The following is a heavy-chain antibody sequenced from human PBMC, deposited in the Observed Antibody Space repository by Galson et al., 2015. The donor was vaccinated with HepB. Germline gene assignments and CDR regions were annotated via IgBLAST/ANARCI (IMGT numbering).Heavy chain of an antibody. Sequence: SLRLSCAASGFTFRSYWMHWVRQPPGKGLVWVSRINSDGSSRSYADSVKGRFTISRDNAKNTLYLQMNSLRAEDTAVYYCARGGRYGNYVGYWGQGTLATVSS. D-gene: IGHD3-16*01. CDR3: ARGGRYGNYVGY. V-gene: IGHV3-74*01. J-gene: IGHJ4*02. CDR2: INSDGSSR. CDR1: GFTFRSYW.